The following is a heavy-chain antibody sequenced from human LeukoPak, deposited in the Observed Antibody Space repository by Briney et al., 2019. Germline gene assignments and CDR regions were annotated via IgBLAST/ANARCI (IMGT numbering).Heavy chain of an antibody. Sequence: GESLKISCKGSGYSFTSYWIGWVHQMPGKGLEWMGIIYPGDSDTRYSPSFQGQVTISVDKSISTAYLQWSSLKASDTAMYYCARSPGSGSYYNSRAYYYGMDVWGQGTTVTVSS. CDR2: IYPGDSDT. D-gene: IGHD3-10*01. CDR3: ARSPGSGSYYNSRAYYYGMDV. J-gene: IGHJ6*02. V-gene: IGHV5-51*07. CDR1: GYSFTSYW.